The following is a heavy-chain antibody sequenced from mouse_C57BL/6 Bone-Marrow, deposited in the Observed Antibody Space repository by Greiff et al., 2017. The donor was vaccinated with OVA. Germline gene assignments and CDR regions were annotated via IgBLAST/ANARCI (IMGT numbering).Heavy chain of an antibody. CDR3: ARINYWYFDV. V-gene: IGHV5-17*01. CDR2: ISSGSSTI. Sequence: VQLKESGGGLVKPGGSLKLSCAASGFTFSDYGMHWVRQAPEKGLEWVAYISSGSSTIYYADTVKGRFTISRDNAKNTLFLKMTSLRSEDTAMYYCARINYWYFDVWGTGTTVTVSS. J-gene: IGHJ1*03. CDR1: GFTFSDYG.